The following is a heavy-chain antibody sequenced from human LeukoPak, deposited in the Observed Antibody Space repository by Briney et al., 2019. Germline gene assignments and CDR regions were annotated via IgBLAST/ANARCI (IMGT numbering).Heavy chain of an antibody. D-gene: IGHD6-19*01. J-gene: IGHJ4*02. CDR1: GGTFSDYY. Sequence: SCKASGGTFSDYYMSWIRQAPGKGLEWVSVIYSGGSTYYADSVKGRFTISRDNSKNTLYLQMNSLRAEDTAVYYCARVSTIEVRHWGQGTLVTVSS. CDR2: IYSGGST. CDR3: ARVSTIEVRH. V-gene: IGHV3-66*01.